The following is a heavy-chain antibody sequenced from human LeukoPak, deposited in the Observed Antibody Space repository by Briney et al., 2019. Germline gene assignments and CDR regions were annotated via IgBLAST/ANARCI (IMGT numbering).Heavy chain of an antibody. J-gene: IGHJ3*02. CDR1: GFTFSNAW. CDR3: AREYSSSSGKAFDI. V-gene: IGHV3-48*01. D-gene: IGHD6-6*01. Sequence: TGGSLRLSCAASGFTFSNAWMNWVRQAPGKGLECVSYISSSGSTIYYADSVKGRFTISRDNAKNSLYLQMNSLRAEDTAVYYCAREYSSSSGKAFDIWGQGTLVTVSS. CDR2: ISSSGSTI.